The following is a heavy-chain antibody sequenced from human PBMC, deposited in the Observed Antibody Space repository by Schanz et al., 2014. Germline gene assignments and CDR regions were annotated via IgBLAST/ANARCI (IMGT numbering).Heavy chain of an antibody. V-gene: IGHV3-33*08. Sequence: VHLVESGGGLVKRGGSLRLSCGGSGFTFSKYWMSWVRQAPGKGLEWVAVIWSDGSGKYYADSVKGRFTISRDSPKNTLYLQMNSLRAEDTAVYYCARDFDDRRGYGSGYCLGDCMDVWGQGTTVTVSS. D-gene: IGHD3-10*01. J-gene: IGHJ6*02. CDR1: GFTFSKYW. CDR3: ARDFDDRRGYGSGYCLGDCMDV. CDR2: IWSDGSGK.